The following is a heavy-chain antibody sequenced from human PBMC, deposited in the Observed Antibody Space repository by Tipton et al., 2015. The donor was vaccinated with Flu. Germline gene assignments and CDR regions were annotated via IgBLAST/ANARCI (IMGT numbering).Heavy chain of an antibody. CDR1: GGSISRGSYY. CDR2: IYTNANT. J-gene: IGHJ4*02. Sequence: TLSLTCTVSGGSISRGSYYYNWIRQPAGEGLEWIGRIYTNANTNYKASLKSRVTISIDRSKNQFSLKLSSVTAADTAVYYCARVCSSTSCYASAGDYWGQGTLVTVSS. D-gene: IGHD2-2*01. V-gene: IGHV4-61*02. CDR3: ARVCSSTSCYASAGDY.